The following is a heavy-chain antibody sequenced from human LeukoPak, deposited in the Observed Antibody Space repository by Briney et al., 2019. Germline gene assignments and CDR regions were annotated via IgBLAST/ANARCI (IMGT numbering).Heavy chain of an antibody. J-gene: IGHJ3*02. CDR3: AREGVVVKEDAFDI. D-gene: IGHD2-21*01. Sequence: PGGSLRLSCAASGFTFSSYAMHWVRQAPGKGLEWVAVISYDGSNKYYADSVKGRFTISRDNSKNTLYLQMNSLRAEDTAVYYCAREGVVVKEDAFDIWGQGTMVTVSS. CDR2: ISYDGSNK. CDR1: GFTFSSYA. V-gene: IGHV3-30-3*01.